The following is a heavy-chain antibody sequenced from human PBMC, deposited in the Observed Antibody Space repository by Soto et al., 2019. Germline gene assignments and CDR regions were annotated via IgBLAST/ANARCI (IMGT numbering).Heavy chain of an antibody. V-gene: IGHV1-2*04. D-gene: IGHD3-3*01. CDR2: INPNSGGT. CDR1: GYTFTGYY. J-gene: IGHJ6*02. CDR3: ARDHQPTYYDFWSGYLGNNYYYYYGMDV. Sequence: ASVKVSCKASGYTFTGYYMHWVRQAPGQGLEWMGWINPNSGGTNYAQKFQGWVTMTRDTSISTAYMELSRLRSGDTAVYYCARDHQPTYYDFWSGYLGNNYYYYYGMDVWGQGTTVTVSS.